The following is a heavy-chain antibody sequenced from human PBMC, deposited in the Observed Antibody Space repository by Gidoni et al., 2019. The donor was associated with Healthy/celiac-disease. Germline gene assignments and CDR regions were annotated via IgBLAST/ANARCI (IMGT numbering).Heavy chain of an antibody. J-gene: IGHJ5*02. CDR1: GGPFSRYA. Sequence: QVQLVQSGAEVKKPGSSVKVSCKASGGPFSRYAISWVRQAPGQGLEWMGGIIPILGTATYAQEDQGRVTITADESTGTAYIELSSLRSEDTAVYYCARDEGFGERNWFDPWGQGTRVTVSS. V-gene: IGHV1-69*01. D-gene: IGHD3-10*01. CDR3: ARDEGFGERNWFDP. CDR2: IIPILGTA.